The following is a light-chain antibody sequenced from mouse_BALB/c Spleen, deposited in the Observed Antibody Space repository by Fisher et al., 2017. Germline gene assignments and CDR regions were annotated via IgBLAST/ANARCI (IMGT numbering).Light chain of an antibody. CDR3: QQGSSIPLT. V-gene: IGKV4-55*01. J-gene: IGKJ5*01. Sequence: IVMTQSPAIMSASPGEKVTMTCSASSSVSYMYWYQQKPGSSPRLLIYATSNLASGVPARFSGSGSGTSYSLTIGTMEAEDVATYYCQQGSSIPLTFGAGTKLELK. CDR1: SSVSY. CDR2: ATS.